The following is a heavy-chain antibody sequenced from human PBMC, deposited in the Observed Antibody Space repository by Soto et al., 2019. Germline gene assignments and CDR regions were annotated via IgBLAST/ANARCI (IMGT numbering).Heavy chain of an antibody. J-gene: IGHJ4*02. Sequence: GGSLRLSCAASGFTFSSYGFHWVRQAPGKGLEWVAVISYYADNKYYADSVKGRFSISRDTSKNTLYLQMDSLRTEDTAVYYCARYSDYNHFFDFWGQGTLVTVSS. V-gene: IGHV3-30-3*01. CDR1: GFTFSSYG. CDR3: ARYSDYNHFFDF. D-gene: IGHD5-12*01. CDR2: ISYYADNK.